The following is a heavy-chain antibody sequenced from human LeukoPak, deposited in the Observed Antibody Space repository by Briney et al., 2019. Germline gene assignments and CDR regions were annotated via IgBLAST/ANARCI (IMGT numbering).Heavy chain of an antibody. Sequence: ASVKVSCKASGYTYTSYYMHWVRQAPGQGLEWMGIINPSGGSTSYAQKFQGRVTMTRDMSTSTVYMELSSLRSEDTAVYYCARAHRGLRYFDYWGQGTLVTVSS. CDR2: INPSGGST. V-gene: IGHV1-46*01. D-gene: IGHD3-9*01. J-gene: IGHJ4*02. CDR1: GYTYTSYY. CDR3: ARAHRGLRYFDY.